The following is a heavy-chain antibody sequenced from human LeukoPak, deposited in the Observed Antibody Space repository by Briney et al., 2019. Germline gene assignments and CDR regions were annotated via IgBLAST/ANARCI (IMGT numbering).Heavy chain of an antibody. CDR3: ARGSYCSSTSCRAGYYMDV. Sequence: SETLSLTCAVYGGSSSGYYWSWIRQPPGKGLEWIGEINHSGSTNYNPSLKSRVTISVDTSKNQFSLKLSSVTAADTAVYYCARGSYCSSTSCRAGYYMDVWGKGTTVTVSS. V-gene: IGHV4-34*01. CDR1: GGSSSGYY. J-gene: IGHJ6*03. D-gene: IGHD2-2*01. CDR2: INHSGST.